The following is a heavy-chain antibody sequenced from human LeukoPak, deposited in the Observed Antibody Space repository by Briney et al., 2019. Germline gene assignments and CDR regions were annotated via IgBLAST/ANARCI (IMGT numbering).Heavy chain of an antibody. Sequence: GASVKVSCKASGYTFTGYYMHWVRQAPGQGLGWMGWINPNSGGTNYAQKFQGRVTMTRDTSISTAYMELSRLRSDDTAVYYCATPYGSGSYLGYWGQGTLVTVSS. CDR3: ATPYGSGSYLGY. V-gene: IGHV1-2*02. CDR1: GYTFTGYY. CDR2: INPNSGGT. D-gene: IGHD3-10*01. J-gene: IGHJ4*02.